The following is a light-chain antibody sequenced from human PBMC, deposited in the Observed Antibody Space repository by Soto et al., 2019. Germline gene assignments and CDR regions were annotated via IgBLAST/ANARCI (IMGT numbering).Light chain of an antibody. CDR2: DVN. CDR3: SSFAGTYSLYI. V-gene: IGLV2-11*01. J-gene: IGLJ1*01. Sequence: QSALTQPLSVSGSPVQSVAISCTGTSNDVGAYDHVSWYQHSPDKAPKLLIFDVNKRPSRVPDHFSGSKSGNTAFLSISGIQADDEEEYDCSSFAGTYSLYIFGSGTKLTVL. CDR1: SNDVGAYDH.